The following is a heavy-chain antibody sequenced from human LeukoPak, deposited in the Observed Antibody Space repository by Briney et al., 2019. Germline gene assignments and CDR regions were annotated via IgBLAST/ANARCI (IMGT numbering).Heavy chain of an antibody. Sequence: GAPVKVSCKASGYTLTDYYMHWVRQAPGQGLEWMGRINPNSGGTNYAQKFQGRVTMTRDTSISTVYMELSRLRSDDTAVYYCARVGYYESSGYYEYWGQGTLVTVSS. V-gene: IGHV1-2*06. CDR1: GYTLTDYY. J-gene: IGHJ4*02. CDR3: ARVGYYESSGYYEY. CDR2: INPNSGGT. D-gene: IGHD3-22*01.